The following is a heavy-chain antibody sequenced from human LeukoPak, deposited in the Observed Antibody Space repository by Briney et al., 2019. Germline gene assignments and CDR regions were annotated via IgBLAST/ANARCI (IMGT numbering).Heavy chain of an antibody. CDR2: ISNDGANE. D-gene: IGHD6-19*01. CDR1: RFTFSTYA. CDR3: ARDRIAVAGMGAFQH. J-gene: IGHJ1*01. V-gene: IGHV3-30-3*01. Sequence: GGSLRLSCAASRFTFSTYAMHWVRQAPGKGLEWVARISNDGANEDHADSVKGRFTISRDNSKNTLYLQMNSLRAEDTAIYYCARDRIAVAGMGAFQHWGQGTLVTVSS.